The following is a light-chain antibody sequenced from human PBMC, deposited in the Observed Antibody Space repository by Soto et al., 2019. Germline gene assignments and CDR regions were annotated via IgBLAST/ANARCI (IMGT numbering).Light chain of an antibody. J-gene: IGKJ1*01. Sequence: DIQMTQSPSTLSASVGDRVTITCRASQSISSWLAWYQQKPGKAPKLLIYKASSLESGVPSRFSGSGSGTEFTLTISSLQPDDFATYYFQQYNSYSPTGTFGQGTKVEIK. V-gene: IGKV1-5*03. CDR2: KAS. CDR3: QQYNSYSPTGT. CDR1: QSISSW.